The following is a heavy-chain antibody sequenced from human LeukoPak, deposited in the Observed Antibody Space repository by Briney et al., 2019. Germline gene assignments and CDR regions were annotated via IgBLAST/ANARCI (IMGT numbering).Heavy chain of an antibody. V-gene: IGHV3-66*01. CDR3: ARLYGGSPYYFDY. D-gene: IGHD5-12*01. Sequence: GGSLRLSCAASGFTVSSNYMSWVRQAPGKGLEWVSVIYSGGSTYYADSVKGRFTISRDNSKNTLYLQMNSLRAEDTAVYYCARLYGGSPYYFDYWGQGTLVTVSS. CDR2: IYSGGST. CDR1: GFTVSSNY. J-gene: IGHJ4*02.